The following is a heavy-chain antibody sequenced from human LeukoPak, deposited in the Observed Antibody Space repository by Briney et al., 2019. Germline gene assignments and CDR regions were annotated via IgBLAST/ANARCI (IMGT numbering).Heavy chain of an antibody. CDR2: IYYSGST. Sequence: PSETLSLTCTVSGGSISSYYWTWIRQPPGKGLEWIGDIYYSGSTNYNPSLKSRVTISVDTSKNQFSLKLTSVTAADTAVYYCARGVNSGYFDYCGQGTLVTASS. J-gene: IGHJ4*02. V-gene: IGHV4-59*01. D-gene: IGHD1-26*01. CDR3: ARGVNSGYFDY. CDR1: GGSISSYY.